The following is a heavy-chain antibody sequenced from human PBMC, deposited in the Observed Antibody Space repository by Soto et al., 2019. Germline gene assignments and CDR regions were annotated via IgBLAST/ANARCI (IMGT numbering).Heavy chain of an antibody. D-gene: IGHD3-3*01. J-gene: IGHJ6*02. CDR2: ISYDGSNK. CDR1: GFTFSSYA. Sequence: VPPGGSLRLSCAASGFTFSSYAMHWVRQAPGKGLEWVAVISYDGSNKYYADSVKGRFTISRDNSRNTLYLQMNSLRAEDTAVYYCARDPATDYTIFGVVITRPYYYYGMDVWGQGTTVTVSS. V-gene: IGHV3-30-3*01. CDR3: ARDPATDYTIFGVVITRPYYYYGMDV.